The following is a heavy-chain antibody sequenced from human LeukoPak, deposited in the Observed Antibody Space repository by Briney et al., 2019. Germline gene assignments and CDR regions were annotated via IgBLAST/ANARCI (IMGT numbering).Heavy chain of an antibody. D-gene: IGHD2-21*01. Sequence: GGSLRLSCAASGFTFSSYAMGWVRQAPGKGLEWVSAISGSGGSTYYADSVKGRFTISRDNSKNTLYLQMNSLRAEDTAVYYCAKDRSLVVVIAILFDYWGQGTLVTVSS. CDR2: ISGSGGST. CDR1: GFTFSSYA. V-gene: IGHV3-23*01. J-gene: IGHJ4*02. CDR3: AKDRSLVVVIAILFDY.